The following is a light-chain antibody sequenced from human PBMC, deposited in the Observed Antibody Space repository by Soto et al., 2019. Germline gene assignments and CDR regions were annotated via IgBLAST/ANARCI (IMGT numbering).Light chain of an antibody. J-gene: IGLJ3*02. V-gene: IGLV4-69*01. CDR3: QTWGTGTPWV. CDR1: SGHSNYA. CDR2: LNSDGSH. Sequence: QPVLTQSPSASASLGASVKLTCTLSSGHSNYAIAWHQQQQEKGPRYLMKLNSDGSHSKGDGIPDRFSGSSSGDERYLSISSLQSEDGADYYCQTWGTGTPWVFGGGPKVTVL.